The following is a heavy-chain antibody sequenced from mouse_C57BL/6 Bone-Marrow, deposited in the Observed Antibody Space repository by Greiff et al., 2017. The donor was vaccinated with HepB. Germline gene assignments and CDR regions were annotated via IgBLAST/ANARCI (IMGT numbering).Heavy chain of an antibody. J-gene: IGHJ1*03. V-gene: IGHV5-17*01. Sequence: DVHLVESGGGLVKPGGSLKLSCAASGFTFSDYGMHWVRQAPEKGLEWVAYISSGSSTIYYADTVKGRFTISRDNAKNTLFLQMTSLRSEDTAMYYCARTGALRYFDVWGTGTTVTVSS. D-gene: IGHD1-2*01. CDR2: ISSGSSTI. CDR3: ARTGALRYFDV. CDR1: GFTFSDYG.